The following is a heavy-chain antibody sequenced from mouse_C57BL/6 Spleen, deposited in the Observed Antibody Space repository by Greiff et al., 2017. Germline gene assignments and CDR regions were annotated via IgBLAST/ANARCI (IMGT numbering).Heavy chain of an antibody. J-gene: IGHJ1*03. CDR2: IHPSDSDT. CDR1: GYTFTSYW. CDR3: AIRFITTSRYFDV. V-gene: IGHV1-74*01. Sequence: QVQLQQPGAELVKPGASVKVSCKASGYTFTSYWMPWVKQRPGQGLEWIGRIHPSDSDTNYNQKFKGKATLTVDKSSSPAYMPLSSLTSEDSAVYYCAIRFITTSRYFDVWGTGTTVTVSS. D-gene: IGHD1-1*01.